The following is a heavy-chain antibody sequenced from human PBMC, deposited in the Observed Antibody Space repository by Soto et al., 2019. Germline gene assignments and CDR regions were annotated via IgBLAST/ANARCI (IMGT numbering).Heavy chain of an antibody. CDR3: ATDDNSNSGWPYDFDF. Sequence: EVQLVESGGGLVQPGGSLRLSCAVSGFSVNRKYMSWVRQAPGKGPEWVGIIYTGGSTDYAGSMKGRFTISRDDSKNTLYLQMNSLRVEDTAVYYCATDDNSNSGWPYDFDFWGQGVLVTVSS. D-gene: IGHD1-1*01. CDR1: GFSVNRKY. CDR2: IYTGGST. V-gene: IGHV3-66*01. J-gene: IGHJ4*02.